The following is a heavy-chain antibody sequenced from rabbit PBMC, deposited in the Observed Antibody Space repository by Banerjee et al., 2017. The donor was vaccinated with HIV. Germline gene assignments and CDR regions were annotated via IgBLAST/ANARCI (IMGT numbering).Heavy chain of an antibody. J-gene: IGHJ6*01. D-gene: IGHD8-1*01. CDR3: VRGSSYYSYYYVMDL. Sequence: KGLEWIACIYGGSTWYASWVNGRFTISRSTSLNTVDLKMTSLTAADTATYFCVRGSSYYSYYYVMDLWGPGTLVT. V-gene: IGHV1S43*01. CDR2: IYGGST.